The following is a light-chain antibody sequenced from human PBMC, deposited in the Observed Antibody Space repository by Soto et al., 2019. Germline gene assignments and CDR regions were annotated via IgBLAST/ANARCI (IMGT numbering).Light chain of an antibody. CDR1: QGVGGW. CDR3: QQTHSLPLS. CDR2: ATS. J-gene: IGKJ3*01. V-gene: IGKV1-12*01. Sequence: IQMTQSPSSVSASVGDRVTMTCRASQGVGGWLAWYQQKPGKVPKLLIYATSSLHSGVPSRFSGSGSGTDFTLSISSLQPEDFETYYCQQTHSLPLSFGPGTKVDI.